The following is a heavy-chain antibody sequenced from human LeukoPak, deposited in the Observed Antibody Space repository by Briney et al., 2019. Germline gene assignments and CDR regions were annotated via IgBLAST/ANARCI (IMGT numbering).Heavy chain of an antibody. Sequence: PGGSLRLSCAASGFTFSSYAMSWVRQAPGKGLEWVSAISGSGGSTYYADPVKGRFTISRDNSKNTLYLQMDSLRAEDTAVYYCARPDSSGWYGNVIKYYYFDYWGQGTLVTVSS. J-gene: IGHJ4*02. V-gene: IGHV3-23*01. CDR2: ISGSGGST. D-gene: IGHD6-19*01. CDR1: GFTFSSYA. CDR3: ARPDSSGWYGNVIKYYYFDY.